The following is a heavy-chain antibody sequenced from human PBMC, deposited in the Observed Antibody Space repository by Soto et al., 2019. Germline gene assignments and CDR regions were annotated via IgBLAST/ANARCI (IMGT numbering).Heavy chain of an antibody. CDR3: ARHGMQGSYYYGMDV. Sequence: PGESLKISCNGSEYSFTNYWIGWVRQMPGKGLEWMGIIYPADSDTRYYPSFQGQVTISADESISTAYLQWSSLKASDTAMYYCARHGMQGSYYYGMDVWGQGTTVTVSS. CDR1: EYSFTNYW. J-gene: IGHJ6*02. CDR2: IYPADSDT. V-gene: IGHV5-51*01. D-gene: IGHD1-1*01.